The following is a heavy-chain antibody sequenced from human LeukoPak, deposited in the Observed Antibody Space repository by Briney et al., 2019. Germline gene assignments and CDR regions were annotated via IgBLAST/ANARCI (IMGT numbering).Heavy chain of an antibody. V-gene: IGHV1-18*01. CDR3: ARAAAGPNPLTTAYYYYYYMDV. Sequence: GASVKVSCKASGYTFTSYGISWVRQAPGQGLEWMGWISAYNGNTNYAQKLQGRVTMTTDTSTSTAYMELRSLRSDDTAVYYCARAAAGPNPLTTAYYYYYYMDVWGKGTTVTVSS. CDR1: GYTFTSYG. J-gene: IGHJ6*03. CDR2: ISAYNGNT. D-gene: IGHD6-13*01.